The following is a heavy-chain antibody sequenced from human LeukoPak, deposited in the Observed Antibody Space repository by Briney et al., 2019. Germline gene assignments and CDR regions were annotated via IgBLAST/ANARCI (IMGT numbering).Heavy chain of an antibody. CDR3: ARRRTNYYDSSGYYYYFDY. J-gene: IGHJ4*02. CDR2: ISGSGGST. CDR1: GFTFSSYA. V-gene: IGHV3-23*01. Sequence: GGSLRLSCAASGFTFSSYAMSWVRQAPGKGLEWVSAISGSGGSTYYADSVKGRFTISRDNSKNTLYLQMNSLRAEDTAVYYCARRRTNYYDSSGYYYYFDYWGQGTLVTVSS. D-gene: IGHD3-22*01.